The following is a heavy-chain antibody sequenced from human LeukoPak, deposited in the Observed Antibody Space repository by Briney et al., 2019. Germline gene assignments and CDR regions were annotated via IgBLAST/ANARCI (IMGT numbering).Heavy chain of an antibody. CDR2: IGHSGST. CDR1: GYSISSGYF. D-gene: IGHD6-13*01. CDR3: ARLNTGVLSSRTNNWFDP. Sequence: PSETLSLTCAVSGYSISSGYFWSWIRQPPGKGLEWIGGIGHSGSTYYNPSLKSRITISTDTSQNRYSLKLSSVTAADTAVYYCARLNTGVLSSRTNNWFDPWGQGNLVTVSS. J-gene: IGHJ5*02. V-gene: IGHV4-38-2*01.